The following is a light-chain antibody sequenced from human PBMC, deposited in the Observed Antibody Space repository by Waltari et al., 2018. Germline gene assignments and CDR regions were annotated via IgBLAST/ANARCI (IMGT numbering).Light chain of an antibody. CDR2: DPS. CDR3: QQYNVWPPIT. CDR1: QSIYSN. Sequence: ILMTQSPVTLSVSPGERATLSCRASQSIYSNLAWYQQRPGQPPRLLIFDPSTRASGIPARFSGSGSGTEFTLTIRTLQSEDSAVYYCQQYNVWPPITFGQGTRLEIK. V-gene: IGKV3D-15*01. J-gene: IGKJ5*01.